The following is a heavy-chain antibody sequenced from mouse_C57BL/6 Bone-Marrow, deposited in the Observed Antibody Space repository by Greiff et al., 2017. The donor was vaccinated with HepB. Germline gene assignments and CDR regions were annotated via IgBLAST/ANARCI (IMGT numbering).Heavy chain of an antibody. CDR2: ISYDGSN. D-gene: IGHD1-1*01. CDR3: ARVDYYGSSSYWYFDV. V-gene: IGHV3-6*01. J-gene: IGHJ1*03. CDR1: GYSITSGYY. Sequence: EVKLMESGPGLVKPSQSLSLTCSVTGYSITSGYYWNWIRQFPGNKLEWMGYISYDGSNNYNPSLKNRISITRDTSKNQFFLKLNSVTTEDTATYYCARVDYYGSSSYWYFDVWGTGTTVTVSS.